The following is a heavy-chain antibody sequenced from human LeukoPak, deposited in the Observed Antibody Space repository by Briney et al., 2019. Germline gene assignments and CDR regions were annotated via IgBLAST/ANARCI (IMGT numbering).Heavy chain of an antibody. J-gene: IGHJ4*02. CDR2: ISWNSGSI. CDR1: GFTFDDYA. Sequence: GGSLRLSCAASGFTFDDYAMHWVRQAPGKGLEWVSGISWNSGSIGYADSVKGRFTISRDNAKNSLYLQMNSLRAEDTAVYYCAREAYGDVYWGQGTLVTVSS. D-gene: IGHD4-17*01. V-gene: IGHV3-9*01. CDR3: AREAYGDVY.